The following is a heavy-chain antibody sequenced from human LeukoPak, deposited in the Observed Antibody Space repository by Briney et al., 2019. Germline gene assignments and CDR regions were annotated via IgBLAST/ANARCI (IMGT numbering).Heavy chain of an antibody. V-gene: IGHV4-59*01. Sequence: SETLSLTCTVSGGSISGYFWSWIRQPPGKGLEWIGYIYYSGNTNYNPSLKSRVTISIDTSKNQFSLKLSSVTAADTAVYYCARGGYCSGDSCYAVDYWGQGTLVTVSS. CDR2: IYYSGNT. CDR3: ARGGYCSGDSCYAVDY. CDR1: GGSISGYF. J-gene: IGHJ4*02. D-gene: IGHD2-15*01.